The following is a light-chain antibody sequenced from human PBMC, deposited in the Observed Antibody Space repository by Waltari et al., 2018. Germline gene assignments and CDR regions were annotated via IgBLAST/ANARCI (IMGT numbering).Light chain of an antibody. J-gene: IGLJ3*02. CDR3: QAYDENNPWV. V-gene: IGLV6-57*04. Sequence: KFVLTQPPSVSESPGKTITISCTRSSGSIASAHVQWYQQRPGSAPSTVLYEDNRRPSGVSDRFSGSIDSSSNSASLTISGLKTEDEADYFCQAYDENNPWVIGGGTRLTVL. CDR2: EDN. CDR1: SGSIASAH.